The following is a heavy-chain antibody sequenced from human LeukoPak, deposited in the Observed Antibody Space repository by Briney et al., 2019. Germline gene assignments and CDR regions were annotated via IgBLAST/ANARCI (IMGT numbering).Heavy chain of an antibody. D-gene: IGHD4-17*01. V-gene: IGHV1-8*02. CDR3: ARSVTDDYGDYDGYNWFDP. CDR1: GYTFTGYY. Sequence: ASVKVSCKTSGYTFTGYYMHWVRQATGQGLEWMGWMNPNSGNTGYAQKFQGRVTMTRNTSISTAYMELSSLRSEDTAVYYCARSVTDDYGDYDGYNWFDPWGQGTLVTVSS. J-gene: IGHJ5*02. CDR2: MNPNSGNT.